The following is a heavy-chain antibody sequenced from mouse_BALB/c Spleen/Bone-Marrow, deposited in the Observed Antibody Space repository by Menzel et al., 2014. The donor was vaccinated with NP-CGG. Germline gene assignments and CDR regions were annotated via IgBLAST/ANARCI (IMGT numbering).Heavy chain of an antibody. CDR2: IDTSGSYT. D-gene: IGHD2-10*02. CDR3: ARRYGHYWYFDV. V-gene: IGHV1-69*01. CDR1: GYTFTDYW. Sequence: QVQLQQSGAELVMPGASVKMSCKASGYTFTDYWMHWVKQRPGQGLEWIGAIDTSGSYTTYNQNFKDKATLTVDESSSTAYMQFSSLTSEDSAVYYCARRYGHYWYFDVWGAGTTVTVSS. J-gene: IGHJ1*01.